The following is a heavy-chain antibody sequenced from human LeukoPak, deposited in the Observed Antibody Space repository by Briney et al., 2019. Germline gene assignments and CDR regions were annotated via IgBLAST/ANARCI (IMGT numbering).Heavy chain of an antibody. CDR3: ARGFGGYSSGWYPANWFDP. CDR2: MSSRGSTI. V-gene: IGHV3-48*03. Sequence: TGGSLRLSCAASGFTFSIYEMSWVRQAPGKGLEWLSYMSSRGSTISYADSVKGRFTISRDNAKNSLYLQMNSLRAEDTAVYYCARGFGGYSSGWYPANWFDPWGQGTLVTVSS. D-gene: IGHD6-19*01. J-gene: IGHJ5*02. CDR1: GFTFSIYE.